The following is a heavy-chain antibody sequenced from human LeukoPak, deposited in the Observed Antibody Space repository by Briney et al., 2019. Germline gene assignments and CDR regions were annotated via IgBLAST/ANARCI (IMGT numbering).Heavy chain of an antibody. D-gene: IGHD3-16*02. J-gene: IGHJ4*02. CDR3: ARARLRLGELSLGY. Sequence: PGGSLRLSCAASGFTFSSYSMNWVRQAPGKGLEWVSYISSSSSTIYYADSVKGRFTISRDNAKNSLYLQMNSLRAEDTAVYYCARARLRLGELSLGYWGQGTLVTVSS. CDR1: GFTFSSYS. CDR2: ISSSSSTI. V-gene: IGHV3-48*04.